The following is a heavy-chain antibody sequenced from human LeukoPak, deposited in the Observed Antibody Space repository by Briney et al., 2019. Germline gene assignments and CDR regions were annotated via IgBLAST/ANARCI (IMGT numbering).Heavy chain of an antibody. V-gene: IGHV3-48*02. Sequence: GGSLRLSSAASRFTFSSYSMNWVRQAPGKGLEWVSYISSSSSTIYYEDSVKGRFTNSRDNAKNSLYLQMNRLRDEDTAVYYCAREYCGGDCYLIDYWGQGTLVTVSS. J-gene: IGHJ4*02. CDR3: AREYCGGDCYLIDY. D-gene: IGHD2-21*02. CDR2: ISSSSSTI. CDR1: RFTFSSYS.